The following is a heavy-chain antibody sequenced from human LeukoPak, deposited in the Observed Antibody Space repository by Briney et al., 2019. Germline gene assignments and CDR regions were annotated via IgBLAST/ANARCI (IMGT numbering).Heavy chain of an antibody. V-gene: IGHV4-34*01. CDR1: GGSFSGYY. J-gene: IGHJ5*02. CDR2: INHSGST. CDR3: GARARESGWYRGAMFGP. D-gene: IGHD6-19*01. Sequence: PSETLSLTCAVYGGSFSGYYWSWIRQPPGKGLEWIGEINHSGSTNYNPSLKSRVTISVDTSKNQFSLKLSSVTAADTAVYYCGARARESGWYRGAMFGPWGQGTLVTVSS.